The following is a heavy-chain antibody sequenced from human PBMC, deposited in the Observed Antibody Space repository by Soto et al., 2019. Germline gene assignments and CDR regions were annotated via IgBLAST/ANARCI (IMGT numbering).Heavy chain of an antibody. CDR3: ARVFSSGSGWMYYFDF. V-gene: IGHV4-4*02. D-gene: IGHD6-19*01. Sequence: QVQLQESGPGLVKPSETLSLTCTVSSASIAGDNWWSWVRQPPGLGLEWIGEVFHTGGTNYNTSLKSRVTMEVDKSKNHFSLNLISATAADTAVYYCARVFSSGSGWMYYFDFWGKGTLVSVSS. J-gene: IGHJ4*02. CDR2: VFHTGGT. CDR1: SASIAGDNW.